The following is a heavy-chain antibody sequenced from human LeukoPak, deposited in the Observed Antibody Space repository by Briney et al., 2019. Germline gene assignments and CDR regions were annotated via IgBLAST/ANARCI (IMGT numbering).Heavy chain of an antibody. Sequence: PGGSLRLSCAASGFTFSSYAMSWVRQAPGKGLEWVSAISGSGYSTYYADSVKGRFTISRDNSKNTLYLQMNSLRAEDTAVYYCTRASIFGVNWFDPWGQGTLVTVSS. D-gene: IGHD3-3*01. CDR3: TRASIFGVNWFDP. J-gene: IGHJ5*02. CDR1: GFTFSSYA. CDR2: ISGSGYST. V-gene: IGHV3-23*01.